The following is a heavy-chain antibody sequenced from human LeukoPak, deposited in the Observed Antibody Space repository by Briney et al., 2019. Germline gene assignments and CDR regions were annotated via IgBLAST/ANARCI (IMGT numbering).Heavy chain of an antibody. D-gene: IGHD6-19*01. CDR2: IYSSGNP. CDR3: ARQGITVAVNWFDP. V-gene: IGHV4-39*01. J-gene: IGHJ5*02. CDR1: GGSISSTSDY. Sequence: SETLSLTCTVSGGSISSTSDYWGWIRRPPGKGLEWIGSIYSSGNPRYNASLKSRVTISVDTSKNQFSLKLSSVTAADTAVYYCARQGITVAVNWFDPWGQGTLVTVSS.